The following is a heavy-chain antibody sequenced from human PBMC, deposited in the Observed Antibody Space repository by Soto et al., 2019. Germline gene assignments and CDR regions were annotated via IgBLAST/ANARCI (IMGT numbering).Heavy chain of an antibody. V-gene: IGHV3-21*01. CDR2: IDPSTAEI. CDR3: ARDCLTGDPREAFDL. Sequence: GGSLRLSCAASGFTFGAHSLSWIRQAPGKGLEWVSSIDPSTAEIHYADSVEGRFTISRDNAKRSLYLQMISLRVEDTAVYYCARDCLTGDPREAFDLWGQGXLVTVSS. CDR1: GFTFGAHS. J-gene: IGHJ4*02. D-gene: IGHD7-27*01.